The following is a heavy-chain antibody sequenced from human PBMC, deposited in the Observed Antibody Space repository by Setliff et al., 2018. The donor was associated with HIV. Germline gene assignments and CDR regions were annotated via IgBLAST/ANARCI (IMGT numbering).Heavy chain of an antibody. Sequence: SETLSLTCTVSGGSINSYYWSWIRQPPGKGLEWIGSIYYSGSTYYNPSLKSRVTISEDTSKNQISLKLSSVSAADTAVYYCVRHGGTIVVVTTPRLVVWYIDLWGRGTLVTVSS. CDR2: IYYSGST. J-gene: IGHJ2*01. V-gene: IGHV4-59*05. CDR1: GGSINSYY. CDR3: VRHGGTIVVVTTPRLVVWYIDL. D-gene: IGHD2-21*02.